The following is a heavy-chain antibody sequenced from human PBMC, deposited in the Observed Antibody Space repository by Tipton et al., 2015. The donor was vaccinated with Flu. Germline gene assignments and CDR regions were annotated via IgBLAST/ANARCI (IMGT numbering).Heavy chain of an antibody. CDR1: GFNLSSYE. V-gene: IGHV3-48*03. D-gene: IGHD2/OR15-2a*01. CDR3: ARDPFLGTGDAFDI. J-gene: IGHJ3*02. Sequence: QLVQSGGGVVQPGRSLRLSCAASGFNLSSYEMNWVRQAPGKGLEWISYISVNSRTKYYADSVKGRFTISRDYAKRSVSLLMNSLGVEDTAIYYCARDPFLGTGDAFDIWGQGTMVTVSS. CDR2: ISVNSRTK.